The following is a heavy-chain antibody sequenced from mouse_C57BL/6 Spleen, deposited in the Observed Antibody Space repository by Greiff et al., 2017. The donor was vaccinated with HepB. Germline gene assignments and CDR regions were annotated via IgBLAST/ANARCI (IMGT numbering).Heavy chain of an antibody. Sequence: QVQLQQPGAELVKPGASVKLSCKASGYTFTSYWMQWVKQRPGQGLEWIGEIDPSDSYTNYNQKFKSKATLTVDTSSSTAYMQLSSLTSEDSAVYYCARWGPYYAMDYWGQGTSVTVSS. J-gene: IGHJ4*01. V-gene: IGHV1-50*01. CDR2: IDPSDSYT. CDR1: GYTFTSYW. CDR3: ARWGPYYAMDY.